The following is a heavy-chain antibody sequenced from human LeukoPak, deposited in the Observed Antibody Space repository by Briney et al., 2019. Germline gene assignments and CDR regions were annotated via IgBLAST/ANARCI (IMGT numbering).Heavy chain of an antibody. D-gene: IGHD4-17*01. CDR3: ARHALYGDFRNFDY. Sequence: PSETLSLTCTASGGSISSSYWSWIRQPPGKGLEWIGYIYYSGSTNYNPSLKSRLTISVDTSKNQFSLKLSSVTAADTAVYYCARHALYGDFRNFDYWGQGALVTVSS. V-gene: IGHV4-59*08. CDR2: IYYSGST. J-gene: IGHJ4*02. CDR1: GGSISSSY.